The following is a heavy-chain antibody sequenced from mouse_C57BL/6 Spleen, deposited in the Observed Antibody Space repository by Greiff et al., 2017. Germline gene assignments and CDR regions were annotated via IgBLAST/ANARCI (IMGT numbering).Heavy chain of an antibody. D-gene: IGHD1-1*01. J-gene: IGHJ2*01. Sequence: VKLQESGAELARPGASVKLSCKASGYTFTSYGISWVKQRTGQGLEWIGEIYPRSGNTYYNEKFKGKATLTADKSSSTAYMELRSLTSEDSAVYFCARWGYGSSYGDFDYWGQGTTLTVSS. CDR1: GYTFTSYG. V-gene: IGHV1-81*01. CDR2: IYPRSGNT. CDR3: ARWGYGSSYGDFDY.